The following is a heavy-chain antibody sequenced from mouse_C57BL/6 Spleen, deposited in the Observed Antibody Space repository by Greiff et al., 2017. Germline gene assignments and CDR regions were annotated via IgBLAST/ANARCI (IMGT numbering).Heavy chain of an antibody. CDR3: GGSSGHFDY. V-gene: IGHV5-17*01. Sequence: EVMLVESGGGLVKPGGSLKLSCAASGFTFSDYGMHWVRQAPEKGLEWVAYISSGSSTIYYADTVKCRFTISRDNAKNTLFLQMTSLRSEDTAMYYCGGSSGHFDYWGQGTTLTVSS. CDR2: ISSGSSTI. D-gene: IGHD3-2*02. J-gene: IGHJ2*01. CDR1: GFTFSDYG.